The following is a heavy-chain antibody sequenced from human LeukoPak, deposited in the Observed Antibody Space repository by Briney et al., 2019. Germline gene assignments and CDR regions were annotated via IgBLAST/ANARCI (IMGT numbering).Heavy chain of an antibody. CDR3: ASSINSDSSGYDDY. Sequence: GGSLRLSCAASGFMFSSYGINWVRQAPGKGLEWVSYISVSSTYIHYADSVKGRFTISRDNSKNTLYLQMNSLGAEDTAVYYCASSINSDSSGYDDYWGQGTLVTVSS. CDR1: GFMFSSYG. D-gene: IGHD3-22*01. CDR2: ISVSSTYI. V-gene: IGHV3-21*04. J-gene: IGHJ4*02.